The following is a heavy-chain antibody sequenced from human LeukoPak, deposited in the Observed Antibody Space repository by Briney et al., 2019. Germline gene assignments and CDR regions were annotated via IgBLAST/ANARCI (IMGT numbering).Heavy chain of an antibody. Sequence: SETLSLTCAVYGGSFSGYYWSWIRQPPGKGLEWIGEINHSGSTNYNPSLKSRVTTSVDTSKNQSSLKLSSVTAADTAVYYCARGDYVWGSPLFDYWGQGTLVTVSS. CDR1: GGSFSGYY. CDR2: INHSGST. J-gene: IGHJ4*02. D-gene: IGHD3-16*01. V-gene: IGHV4-34*09. CDR3: ARGDYVWGSPLFDY.